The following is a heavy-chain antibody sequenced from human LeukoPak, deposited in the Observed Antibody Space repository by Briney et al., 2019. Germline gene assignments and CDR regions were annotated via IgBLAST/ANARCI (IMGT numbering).Heavy chain of an antibody. CDR3: ARHPPY. J-gene: IGHJ4*02. CDR2: IYFSGST. V-gene: IGHV4-39*01. Sequence: SETLSLTCTVSGGSISSSSYYWGWIRQPPGKGLEWIGCIYFSGSTYYNPSLKSRVTISVDTSKNQISRKLSSVTAADTAVYYCARHPPYWGQGTLVTVSS. CDR1: GGSISSSSYY.